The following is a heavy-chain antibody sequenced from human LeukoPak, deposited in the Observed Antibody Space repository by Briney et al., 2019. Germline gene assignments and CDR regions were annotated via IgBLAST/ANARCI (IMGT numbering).Heavy chain of an antibody. CDR2: ISGSGSAK. CDR1: GFTFSSYE. CDR3: ARSRLNDY. J-gene: IGHJ4*02. Sequence: PGGSLRLSCAASGFTFSSYEMNWVRQAPGKGLEWVSCISGSGSAKYYADSVKGRLTISRDNAKNSLFLQMNSLRAEDTAVYYCARSRLNDYWGQGTLVTVPS. V-gene: IGHV3-48*03. D-gene: IGHD3-22*01.